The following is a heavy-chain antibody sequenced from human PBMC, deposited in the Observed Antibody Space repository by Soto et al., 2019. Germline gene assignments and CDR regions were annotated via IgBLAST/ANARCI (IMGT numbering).Heavy chain of an antibody. CDR2: INGDGSVI. Sequence: EVQLVESGGGLVQPGGSLRLSCAASGFTFRSSWMCWVRQTPGKGPVWVSCINGDGSVIYYADSVKGRFTISRDNARDTLYLQMNSLTTEDSAVYYCVRDIRWGQGTLVSVSS. J-gene: IGHJ4*02. CDR1: GFTFRSSW. V-gene: IGHV3-74*01. CDR3: VRDIR.